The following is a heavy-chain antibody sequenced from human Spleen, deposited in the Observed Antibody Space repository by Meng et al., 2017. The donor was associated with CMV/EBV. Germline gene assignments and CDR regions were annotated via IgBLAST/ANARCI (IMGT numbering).Heavy chain of an antibody. CDR1: GGSISSYY. J-gene: IGHJ4*02. D-gene: IGHD3-3*01. Sequence: SETLSLTCTVSGGSISSYYWSWIRQPPGKGLEWIGYIYYSGSTNYNPSLKSRVTISVDTSKKQFSLNLGSVTAADTAVYYCARGRRDDFWSGYYWYYFDHWGQGTLVTVSS. CDR3: ARGRRDDFWSGYYWYYFDH. CDR2: IYYSGST. V-gene: IGHV4-59*12.